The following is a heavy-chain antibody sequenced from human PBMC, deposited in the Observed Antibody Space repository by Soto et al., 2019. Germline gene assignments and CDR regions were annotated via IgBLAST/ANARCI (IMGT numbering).Heavy chain of an antibody. V-gene: IGHV4-31*03. Sequence: PSETLSFTCTVSGDSISGGASFWSWIRQPPGKGLEWIANVYYSGSSYYNPSLKRRLTISVDTTKNQFSLQLKSMTAADTAVYYCAKLSCTSSTCYFPGWFDPWGQGTLVTVSS. CDR1: GDSISGGASF. CDR3: AKLSCTSSTCYFPGWFDP. D-gene: IGHD2-2*01. CDR2: VYYSGSS. J-gene: IGHJ5*01.